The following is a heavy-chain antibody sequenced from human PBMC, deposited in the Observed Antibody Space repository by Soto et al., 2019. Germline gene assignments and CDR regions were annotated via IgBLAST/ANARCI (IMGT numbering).Heavy chain of an antibody. CDR3: TSDEGGSHDNWFTP. CDR1: TFNSYS. J-gene: IGHJ5*02. CDR2: ISSGSAYI. V-gene: IGHV3-21*06. Sequence: EVQLVESGGGLVKPGGSLRLSCTFTFNSYSLNWVRQAPGKGLEWVSSISSGSAYIKYADSVKGRFTISRDNANNLLYLQMRSRRVADTAVYYWTSDEGGSHDNWFTPWGQGTLVTVAS. D-gene: IGHD1-26*01.